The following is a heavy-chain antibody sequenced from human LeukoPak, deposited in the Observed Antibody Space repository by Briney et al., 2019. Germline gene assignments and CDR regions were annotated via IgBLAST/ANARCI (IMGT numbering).Heavy chain of an antibody. J-gene: IGHJ4*02. Sequence: SETLSLTCTVSDGSISSYYWSWIRQPPGKGLEWIGYIYYSGSTNYNPSLKSRVTISVDTSKNQFSLKLSSVTAADTAVYYCARQATGDYFDYWGQGTLVTVSS. CDR1: DGSISSYY. V-gene: IGHV4-59*08. D-gene: IGHD5-12*01. CDR3: ARQATGDYFDY. CDR2: IYYSGST.